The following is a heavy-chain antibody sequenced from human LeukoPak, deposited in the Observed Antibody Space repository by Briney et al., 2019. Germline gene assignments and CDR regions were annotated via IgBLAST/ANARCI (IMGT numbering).Heavy chain of an antibody. J-gene: IGHJ4*02. CDR1: GGSFSRHY. CDR2: INHNEIT. Sequence: SETLSLTCAVHGGSFSRHYWSWIRQPPGKGVEWSGHINHNEITNYNPSLKSRGTISVDTSKNQFSLKLSSVTAADTAVHYCARVEMATILFDYWGQGTLVTVSS. CDR3: ARVEMATILFDY. D-gene: IGHD5-24*01. V-gene: IGHV4-34*01.